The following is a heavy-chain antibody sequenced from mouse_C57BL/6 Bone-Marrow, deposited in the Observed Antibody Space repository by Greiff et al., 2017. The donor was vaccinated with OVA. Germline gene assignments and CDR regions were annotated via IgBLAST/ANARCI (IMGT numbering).Heavy chain of an antibody. CDR2: ISGGGGNT. J-gene: IGHJ2*01. D-gene: IGHD2-4*01. Sequence: DVKLVESGGGFVKPGGSLKLSCAASGFTFSSYTMSWVRQTPEKRLEWVATISGGGGNTYYPDSVKGRFTISRDNAKNTLYLQMSSLRSEDTALYYCARRRDYDRGVYYFDYWGQGTTLTVSS. CDR3: ARRRDYDRGVYYFDY. CDR1: GFTFSSYT. V-gene: IGHV5-9*01.